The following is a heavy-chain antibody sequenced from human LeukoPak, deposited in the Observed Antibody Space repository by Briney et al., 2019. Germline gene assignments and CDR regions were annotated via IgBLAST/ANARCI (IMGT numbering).Heavy chain of an antibody. D-gene: IGHD3-22*01. J-gene: IGHJ4*02. CDR1: GSTFDNYA. CDR2: ISWNSGSI. CDR3: AKDRAYYYDSGSDFDY. Sequence: GRSLRLSCAASGSTFDNYAMHWVRQAPGKGLEWVSGISWNSGSIDYAGSVKGQFTISRDNAKNSLYLQMNSLRAEDTAFYYCAKDRAYYYDSGSDFDYWGQGTLVTVSS. V-gene: IGHV3-9*01.